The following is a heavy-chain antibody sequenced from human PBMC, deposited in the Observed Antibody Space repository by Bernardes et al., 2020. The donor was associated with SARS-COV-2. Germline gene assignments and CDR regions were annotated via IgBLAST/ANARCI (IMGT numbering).Heavy chain of an antibody. D-gene: IGHD3-3*01. V-gene: IGHV1-18*01. CDR3: ARTYDFWSPDV. CDR1: GYTFTSYG. J-gene: IGHJ6*02. Sequence: ASVKVSCKASGYTFTSYGISWVRQAPGQGLEWMGWSSAYNGNTNYAQKRQGRVTMTTDKSTSTAYMELRSLRSDDTAVYCCARTYDFWSPDVWGQGTTVTVTS. CDR2: SSAYNGNT.